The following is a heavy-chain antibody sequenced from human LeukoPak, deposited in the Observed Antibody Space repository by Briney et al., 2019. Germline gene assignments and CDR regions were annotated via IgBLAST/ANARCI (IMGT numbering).Heavy chain of an antibody. V-gene: IGHV3-23*01. D-gene: IGHD1-26*01. CDR3: AKSRYSGSYFDY. J-gene: IGHJ4*02. CDR1: GFGFNKAW. Sequence: GGSLRLSCAASGFGFNKAWMSWVRQAPGKGLEWVSSIRSSGSSTYYADSVKGRVTVSRDNHKNTLFLQMNSLRAEDTAVYFCAKSRYSGSYFDYWGQGTLVTVYS. CDR2: IRSSGSST.